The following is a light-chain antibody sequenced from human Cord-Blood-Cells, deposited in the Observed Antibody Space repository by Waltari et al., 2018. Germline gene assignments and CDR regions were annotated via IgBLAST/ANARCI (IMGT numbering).Light chain of an antibody. CDR2: DVS. V-gene: IGLV2-14*01. J-gene: IGLJ3*02. CDR3: SSYTSSSTWV. Sequence: QSALPQPASVSGSPGQSITISCPGTRIDVGGYNYVSWYQQHPGKPPKLMIYDVSKRPSGVSNRFSGSKSGNTASLTISGLQAEDEADYYCSSYTSSSTWVFGGGTKLTVL. CDR1: RIDVGGYNY.